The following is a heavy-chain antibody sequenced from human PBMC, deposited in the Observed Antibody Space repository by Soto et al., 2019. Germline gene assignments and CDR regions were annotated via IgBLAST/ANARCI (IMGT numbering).Heavy chain of an antibody. D-gene: IGHD4-17*01. CDR2: IHGGGTSA. J-gene: IGHJ4*02. Sequence: EVQLLESGGDLVQPGRSLRLSCAASGFTFRGYAMSWVRQAPGKGPAWVSVIHGGGTSAYYADSAKGRFTISRDNAKTTLYLQMTSLRGEDTAGYYCAKNRGLVTTSWPFDYWGQGTLVTVSS. V-gene: IGHV3-23*01. CDR3: AKNRGLVTTSWPFDY. CDR1: GFTFRGYA.